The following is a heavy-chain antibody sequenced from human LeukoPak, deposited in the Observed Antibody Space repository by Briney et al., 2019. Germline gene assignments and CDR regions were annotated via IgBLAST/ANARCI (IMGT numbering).Heavy chain of an antibody. CDR2: IYTSGST. CDR3: ARHGEGYWYFDL. V-gene: IGHV4-61*09. Sequence: PSQTLSLTCAVSGGSISSGGYSWSWIRQPPGKGLEWIGYIYTSGSTNYNPSLKSRVTISVDTSKNQFSLKLSSVTAADTAVYYCARHGEGYWYFDLWGRGTLVTVSS. CDR1: GGSISSGGYS. D-gene: IGHD3-3*01. J-gene: IGHJ2*01.